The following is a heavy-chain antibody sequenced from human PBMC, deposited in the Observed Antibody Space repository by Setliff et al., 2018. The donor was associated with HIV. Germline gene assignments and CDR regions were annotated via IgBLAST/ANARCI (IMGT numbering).Heavy chain of an antibody. CDR2: IIPIFGTA. V-gene: IGHV1-69*13. CDR1: GGPFSSDA. Sequence: PGASVKVSCKASGGPFSSDAISWVRQAPGQGLEWVGGIIPIFGTANYAQKFQGRVTSTADESTSTAYMELSSLRSEDTAVYYCAATYYYDSSGLNGFDYWGQGTLVTVSS. D-gene: IGHD3-22*01. CDR3: AATYYYDSSGLNGFDY. J-gene: IGHJ4*02.